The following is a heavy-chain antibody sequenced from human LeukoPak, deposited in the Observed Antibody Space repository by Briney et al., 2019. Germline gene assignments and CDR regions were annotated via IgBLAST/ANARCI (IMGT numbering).Heavy chain of an antibody. CDR3: ARESFAARWN. J-gene: IGHJ4*02. V-gene: IGHV3-7*01. D-gene: IGHD6-6*01. CDR2: IKQDGSEK. CDR1: GFTFSRYW. Sequence: GGSLRLSCAASGFTFSRYWMSWVRQAPGKGLEWVANIKQDGSEKDYVDSVKGRFTISRDNAKNSLYLQMNSLTAEDTAVYYCARESFAARWNWGQGTLVTVSS.